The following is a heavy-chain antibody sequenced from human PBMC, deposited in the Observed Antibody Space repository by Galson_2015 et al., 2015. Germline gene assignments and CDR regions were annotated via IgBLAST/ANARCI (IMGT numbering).Heavy chain of an antibody. CDR1: GFTFSQAW. J-gene: IGHJ5*02. CDR3: TTDVPYGSGSYYNVWFDP. V-gene: IGHV3-15*01. Sequence: SLRLSCAASGFTFSQAWMSWVRQAPGKGLEWVGRVKSKTDGGTTDYAAPVKGRFTISRDDSKNTLYLQMNSLITEDTAVYYCTTDVPYGSGSYYNVWFDPWGQGTLVTVSS. CDR2: VKSKTDGGTT. D-gene: IGHD3-10*01.